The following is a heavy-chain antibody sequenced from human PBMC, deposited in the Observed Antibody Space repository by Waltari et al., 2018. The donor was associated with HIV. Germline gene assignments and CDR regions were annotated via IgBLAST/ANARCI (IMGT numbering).Heavy chain of an antibody. Sequence: QVHLVESGGGVVQPGGSLTLSCAASGFTFSNSLMHWVRQAPGKGLEWVTFIYYDGNNKNYADSVKGRFTISRDNSKKTLYLQMNSLRHEDTAVYYCARGGLAISPAGTRLYTGMDVWGQGTTVTVSS. J-gene: IGHJ6*02. V-gene: IGHV3-30*02. CDR2: IYYDGNNK. CDR3: ARGGLAISPAGTRLYTGMDV. D-gene: IGHD6-13*01. CDR1: GFTFSNSL.